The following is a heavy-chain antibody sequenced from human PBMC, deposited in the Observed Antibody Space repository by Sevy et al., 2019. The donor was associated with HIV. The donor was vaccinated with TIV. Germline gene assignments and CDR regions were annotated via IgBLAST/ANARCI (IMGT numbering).Heavy chain of an antibody. CDR2: INYGGST. V-gene: IGHV4-39*01. J-gene: IGHJ4*02. D-gene: IGHD6-19*01. CDR1: GASISSSGYY. Sequence: SETLSLTCTVSGASISSSGYYWGWIRQPPGKGLEWIASINYGGSTFYNPSLKSRVTISSDTSKNQFSLKLNSVTAADTAIYYCAGPTLTYSSGWSYYDSWGQGTVVTISS. CDR3: AGPTLTYSSGWSYYDS.